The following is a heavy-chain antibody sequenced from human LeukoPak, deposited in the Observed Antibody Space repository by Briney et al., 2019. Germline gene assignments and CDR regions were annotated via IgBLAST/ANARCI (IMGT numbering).Heavy chain of an antibody. D-gene: IGHD5-18*01. CDR1: GFIFSSYS. CDR2: ISSSSTTI. V-gene: IGHV3-48*01. Sequence: PGGSLRLSCAASGFIFSSYSMNWVRQAPGKGLEWVSYISSSSTTIYYADSVKGRFTISRDNAKNSLYLQMNSLRAEDTAVYYCAAVDTAMVGLFDYWGQGTLVTVSS. CDR3: AAVDTAMVGLFDY. J-gene: IGHJ4*02.